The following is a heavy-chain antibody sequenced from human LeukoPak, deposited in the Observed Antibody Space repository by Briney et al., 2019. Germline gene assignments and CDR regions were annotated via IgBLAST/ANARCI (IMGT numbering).Heavy chain of an antibody. CDR2: ISGVGGST. D-gene: IGHD6-19*01. V-gene: IGHV3-43*02. CDR1: GFTFDDYA. Sequence: GGSMRLSCAASGFTFDDYAMHWVRQAPGKGLEWVSLISGVGGSTYYADSVKGRFTISRDNSENSLYLQMNSLRTEDIALYYCAKDIDSGGWYGYWGQRTLVTVSS. J-gene: IGHJ4*02. CDR3: AKDIDSGGWYGY.